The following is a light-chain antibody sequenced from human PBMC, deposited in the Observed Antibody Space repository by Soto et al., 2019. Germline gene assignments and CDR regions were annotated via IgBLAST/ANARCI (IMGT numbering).Light chain of an antibody. V-gene: IGLV3-21*02. CDR1: NIGSQR. CDR2: DDS. Sequence: SSELTQTPSVAVAPGQTATITCGGHNIGSQRVHWYQQKPGQAPVLVIYDDSDRRSGIPERFSGSKSGNTATLTISRVEAGDEADFYCQVWDRGSVHVVFGGGTKLTVL. J-gene: IGLJ2*01. CDR3: QVWDRGSVHVV.